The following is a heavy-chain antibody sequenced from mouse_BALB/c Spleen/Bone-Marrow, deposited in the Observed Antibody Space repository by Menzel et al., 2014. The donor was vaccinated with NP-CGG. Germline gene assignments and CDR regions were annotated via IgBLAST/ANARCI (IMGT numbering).Heavy chain of an antibody. CDR3: ARNGNYGAWFAY. D-gene: IGHD2-1*01. V-gene: IGHV14-3*02. Sequence: EVKLVESGAELVKPGASVKLSCTASGFNIKDTYMHWVKQRPEQGLEWIGGIDPANGNTKYDPKFQGEATITADTSSNTAYLQLSSLTSEDTAVYYCARNGNYGAWFAYWGQGTLVTVSA. CDR1: GFNIKDTY. CDR2: IDPANGNT. J-gene: IGHJ3*01.